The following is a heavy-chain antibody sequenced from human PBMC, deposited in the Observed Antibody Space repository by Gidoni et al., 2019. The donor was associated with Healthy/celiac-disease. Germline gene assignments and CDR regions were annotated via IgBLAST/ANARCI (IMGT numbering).Heavy chain of an antibody. Sequence: EVQLVESGGGLVMPGGSLRLACAASGFASSRYSTNWVRQAPGKGLEWVSSISSSSSYIYYADSVKGRFTISRDNAKNSLYLQMNSLRAEDTAVYYCARDRYYDILTGYGMDYWGQGTLVTVSS. CDR3: ARDRYYDILTGYGMDY. D-gene: IGHD3-9*01. CDR2: ISSSSSYI. CDR1: GFASSRYS. V-gene: IGHV3-21*01. J-gene: IGHJ4*02.